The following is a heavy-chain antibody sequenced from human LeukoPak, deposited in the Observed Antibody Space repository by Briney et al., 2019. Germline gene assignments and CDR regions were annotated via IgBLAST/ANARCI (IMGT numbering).Heavy chain of an antibody. CDR2: ISSSSTI. J-gene: IGHJ4*02. CDR1: RFTFSSYS. Sequence: GGSLRLSCAASRFTFSSYSMNWVRQAPGKGLEWVSYISSSSTIYYADSVKGRFTIPGDNAKNSLYLQMNSLRAEDTAVYYCARVRADSGSATADYWGQGTLVTVSS. CDR3: ARVRADSGSATADY. D-gene: IGHD1-26*01. V-gene: IGHV3-48*04.